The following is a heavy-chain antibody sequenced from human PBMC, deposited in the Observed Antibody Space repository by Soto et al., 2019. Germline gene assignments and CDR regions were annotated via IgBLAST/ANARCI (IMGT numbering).Heavy chain of an antibody. Sequence: EVQLVESGGGLVQPGESLRLSCAASGFTFSNFWMSWVRQAPGKGLEWVANIKHDGGETYYVDSVKGRFTISRDNAKNSLYLQMYSLRAEDKGVYYCAREGDCSGGSCSSGLHSWGQGTLVTVSS. V-gene: IGHV3-7*01. D-gene: IGHD2-15*01. CDR2: IKHDGGET. CDR3: AREGDCSGGSCSSGLHS. CDR1: GFTFSNFW. J-gene: IGHJ5*02.